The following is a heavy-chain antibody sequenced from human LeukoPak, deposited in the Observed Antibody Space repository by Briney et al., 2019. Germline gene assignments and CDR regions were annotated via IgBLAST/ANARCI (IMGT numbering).Heavy chain of an antibody. D-gene: IGHD3-3*01. J-gene: IGHJ4*02. CDR3: ARYYDFWSGYSFDY. CDR2: IYYSGST. CDR1: GGSISSYY. Sequence: SETLSLTCTVSGGSISSYYWSWIRQPPGKGLEWIGYIYYSGSTNYNPSPKSRVTISVDTSKNQFSLKLSSVTAADTAVYYCARYYDFWSGYSFDYWGQGTLVTVSS. V-gene: IGHV4-59*01.